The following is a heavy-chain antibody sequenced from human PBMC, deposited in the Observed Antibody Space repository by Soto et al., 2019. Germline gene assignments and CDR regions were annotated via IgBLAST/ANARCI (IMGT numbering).Heavy chain of an antibody. CDR2: IYYSGST. CDR1: GGSISSSSYY. J-gene: IGHJ6*02. CDR3: AVIAAAFPYYYGMDV. D-gene: IGHD6-13*01. V-gene: IGHV4-39*01. Sequence: SETLSLTCTFSGGSISSSSYYWGWIRQPPGKGLEWIGSIYYSGSTYYNPSLKSRVTISVDTSKNQFSLKLSSVTAADTAVYYCAVIAAAFPYYYGMDVWGQGTTVTVSS.